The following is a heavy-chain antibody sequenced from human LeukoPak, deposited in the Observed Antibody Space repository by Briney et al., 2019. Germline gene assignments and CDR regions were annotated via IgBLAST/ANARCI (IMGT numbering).Heavy chain of an antibody. D-gene: IGHD3-3*01. CDR2: INHSGSP. CDR1: GESFRGYY. V-gene: IGHV4-34*01. CDR3: ARANYDFWSGYYRNYYYYIDV. Sequence: ETLFLTCAAYGESFRGYYWSWIRQPPGKGLEWIEEINHSGSPNYNPPVKSRVTLSVDTSNNQLSLKLSSVTAADTAVYYCARANYDFWSGYYRNYYYYIDVWGKGTTVTVSS. J-gene: IGHJ6*03.